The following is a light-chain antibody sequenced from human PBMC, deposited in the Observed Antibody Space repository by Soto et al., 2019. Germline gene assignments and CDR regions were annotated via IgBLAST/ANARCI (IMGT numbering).Light chain of an antibody. CDR2: EVF. Sequence: QSVLTQPASVSGSPGQSITLSCTGANSDIGAYDFVSWFQQHPGKAPKLIIYEVFNRPSGISNRFSGSKSGNTASLTISGLHPEDEADYYCNSFPTTSTLVFGGGTKLTVL. J-gene: IGLJ2*01. V-gene: IGLV2-14*01. CDR1: NSDIGAYDF. CDR3: NSFPTTSTLV.